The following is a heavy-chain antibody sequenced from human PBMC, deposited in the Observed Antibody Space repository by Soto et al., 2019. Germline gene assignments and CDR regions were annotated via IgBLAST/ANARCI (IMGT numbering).Heavy chain of an antibody. V-gene: IGHV1-69*13. CDR2: IIPIFGTA. D-gene: IGHD3-22*01. CDR1: GGTFSSYA. J-gene: IGHJ6*02. Sequence: SVKVSCKASGGTFSSYAISWVRQAPGQGLEWMGGIIPIFGTANYAQKFQGRVTITADESTSTAYMELSSLRSEDTAVYYCARERPGGYYDSSGYFVSGFYYYGMDVWGQGTTVTVSS. CDR3: ARERPGGYYDSSGYFVSGFYYYGMDV.